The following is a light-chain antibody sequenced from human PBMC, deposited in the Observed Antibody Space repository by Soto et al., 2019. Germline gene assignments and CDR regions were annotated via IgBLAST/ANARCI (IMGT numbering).Light chain of an antibody. Sequence: QAVVTQEPSLTVSLGGTVTLTCASSIGAVTSGYYANWFQQEPGQAPRSLIYGTTNKHSWTPARFSGSLLGGKAALTLSGVQPEDEAEYYCLLYSGGALHWVFGGGTKLTVL. J-gene: IGLJ3*02. CDR1: IGAVTSGYY. CDR2: GTT. V-gene: IGLV7-43*01. CDR3: LLYSGGALHWV.